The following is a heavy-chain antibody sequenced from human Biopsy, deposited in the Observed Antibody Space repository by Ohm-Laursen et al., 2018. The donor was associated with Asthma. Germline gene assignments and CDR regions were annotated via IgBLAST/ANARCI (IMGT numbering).Heavy chain of an antibody. Sequence: ESSVKVSCKASGGTFSSYAISWVRQAPGQGLEWMGGIIPIFGTANYAQKFQGRVTITADESTSTAYMELSSLRSEGTAVYYCARSSHINWGGYFDYWGQGTLVTVSS. J-gene: IGHJ4*02. D-gene: IGHD7-27*01. CDR2: IIPIFGTA. CDR1: GGTFSSYA. CDR3: ARSSHINWGGYFDY. V-gene: IGHV1-69*01.